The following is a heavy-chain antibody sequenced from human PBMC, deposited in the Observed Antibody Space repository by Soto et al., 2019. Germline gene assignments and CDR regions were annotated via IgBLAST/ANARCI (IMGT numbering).Heavy chain of an antibody. CDR1: GGSISSYY. Sequence: SETLSLTCTVSGGSISSYYCCWIRQPPGKGLEWIGYIYYSGSTYYNPSLKSRVTISVDTSKNQFSLKLSSVTAADTAVYYCARADEYSSSRAFDYWGQGTLVTVSS. CDR3: ARADEYSSSRAFDY. V-gene: IGHV4-59*06. J-gene: IGHJ4*02. CDR2: IYYSGST. D-gene: IGHD6-6*01.